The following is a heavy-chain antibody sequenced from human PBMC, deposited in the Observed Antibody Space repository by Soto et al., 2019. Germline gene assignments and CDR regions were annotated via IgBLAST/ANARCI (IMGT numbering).Heavy chain of an antibody. CDR2: IKQDGSEK. V-gene: IGHV3-7*01. CDR3: ARATTYYDFWSGRGSYYYGMDV. D-gene: IGHD3-3*01. CDR1: GFTFSSYW. J-gene: IGHJ6*02. Sequence: GGSLRLSCAASGFTFSSYWMSWVRQAPGKGLEWVANIKQDGSEKYYVDSVKGRFTISRDNAKNSLYLQMNSLRAEDTAVYYCARATTYYDFWSGRGSYYYGMDVWGQGTTVTVSS.